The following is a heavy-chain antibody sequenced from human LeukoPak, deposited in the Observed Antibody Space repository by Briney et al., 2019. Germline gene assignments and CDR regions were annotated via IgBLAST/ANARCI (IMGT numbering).Heavy chain of an antibody. Sequence: SETLSLTCTVSGGSISSGDYYWSWIRQPPGKGLEWIGYIYYSGSTYYNPSLKSRVTISVDTSKNQFSLKLSSVTAADTAVYYCARGALGINYMDVWGKGTTVTVSS. CDR3: ARGALGINYMDV. J-gene: IGHJ6*03. D-gene: IGHD1-26*01. CDR1: GGSISSGDYY. V-gene: IGHV4-30-4*08. CDR2: IYYSGST.